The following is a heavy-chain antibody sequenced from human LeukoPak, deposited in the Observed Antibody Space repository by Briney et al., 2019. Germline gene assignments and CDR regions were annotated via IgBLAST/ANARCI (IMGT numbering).Heavy chain of an antibody. Sequence: SETLSLTCTVSGGSISSYYWSWIRQPPGKGLEWIGYIYYSGSTNYNPSLKSRVTISVDTSKNQFSLRLSSVTAADTAVYYCARVKGSGSYYYFDYWGQGTLVTVSS. CDR1: GGSISSYY. CDR2: IYYSGST. CDR3: ARVKGSGSYYYFDY. V-gene: IGHV4-59*01. J-gene: IGHJ4*02. D-gene: IGHD3-10*01.